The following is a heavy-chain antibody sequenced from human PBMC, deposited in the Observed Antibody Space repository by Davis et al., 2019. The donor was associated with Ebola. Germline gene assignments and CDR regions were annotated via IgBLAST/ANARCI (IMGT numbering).Heavy chain of an antibody. CDR2: FDPEDGET. Sequence: ASVKVSCKVSGYTLTELSMHWVRQAPGKGLEWMGGFDPEDGETIYAQKFQGRVTMTRDTSTSTVYMELSSLRSEDTAVYYCARAKIVVVASHPYYYYGMDVWGQGTTVTVSS. J-gene: IGHJ6*02. CDR3: ARAKIVVVASHPYYYYGMDV. CDR1: GYTLTELS. V-gene: IGHV1-24*01. D-gene: IGHD2-15*01.